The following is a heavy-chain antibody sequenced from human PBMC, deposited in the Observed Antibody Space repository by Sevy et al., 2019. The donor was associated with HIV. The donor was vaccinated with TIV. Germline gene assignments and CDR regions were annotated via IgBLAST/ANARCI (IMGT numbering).Heavy chain of an antibody. J-gene: IGHJ4*02. CDR1: GFTFTDYF. V-gene: IGHV3-7*01. CDR2: IDQDGSQK. D-gene: IGHD2-21*01. CDR3: ARELWPGDY. Sequence: GGSLRLSCAASGFTFTDYFMGWVRQAPGKGLEWVANIDQDGSQKNYVDSVKGRFTISRDNAKNSVHLQMNRLRVDDTAVYYCARELWPGDYWGQGTLVTVSS.